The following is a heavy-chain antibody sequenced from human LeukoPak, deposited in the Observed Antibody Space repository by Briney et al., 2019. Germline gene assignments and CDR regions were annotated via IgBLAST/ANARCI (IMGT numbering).Heavy chain of an antibody. CDR3: ARDFTYYDILTGYYRSYYFDY. V-gene: IGHV4-4*07. J-gene: IGHJ4*02. CDR1: GGSISSYY. D-gene: IGHD3-9*01. CDR2: IYTSGST. Sequence: TSETLSLTCTVSGGSISSYYWSWIRQPAGKGLEWIGRIYTSGSTNYNPSLKSRVTMSVDTSKNQFSLKLSSVTAADTAVYYCARDFTYYDILTGYYRSYYFDYWGQGTLVTVSS.